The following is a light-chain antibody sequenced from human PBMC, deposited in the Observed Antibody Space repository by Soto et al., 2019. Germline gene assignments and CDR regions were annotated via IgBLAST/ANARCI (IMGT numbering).Light chain of an antibody. CDR2: DVS. CDR3: CSNAGSYEV. V-gene: IGLV2-11*01. Sequence: QSALTQPRSVSGSPGQSVTISCTGTSSDVGGYNYVSWYQQHPGKAPKGMIYDVSERPSGVPDSFSGSKSGNTASLTISGLQAEDEADYYCCSNAGSYEVFGGGTKLTVL. CDR1: SSDVGGYNY. J-gene: IGLJ2*01.